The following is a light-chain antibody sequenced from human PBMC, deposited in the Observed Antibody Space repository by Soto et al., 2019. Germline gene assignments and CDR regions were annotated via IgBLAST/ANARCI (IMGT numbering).Light chain of an antibody. CDR3: QQSDVSPRT. V-gene: IGKV1-39*01. CDR1: QSISSY. J-gene: IGKJ1*01. Sequence: SVAAMVPITYRASQSISSYLNWYQQRPGKAPNLLIYDATRLHSGVPPRFSGSGYGTDFTLTITRLQLEDFATYYCQQSDVSPRTFGQGTKVDIK. CDR2: DAT.